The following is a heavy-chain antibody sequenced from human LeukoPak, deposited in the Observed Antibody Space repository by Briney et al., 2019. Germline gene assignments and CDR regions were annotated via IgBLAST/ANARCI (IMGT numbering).Heavy chain of an antibody. CDR1: GFTFSKYE. CDR2: ISGSGGTI. Sequence: GGSLRLSCAASGFTFSKYEINWVRQAPGKGLEWMSYISGSGGTIYYADSVKGRFTISRDNAKNLLYLQMNSLRAEDTAVYHCATPYDSSGYYDPAGYWGQGTLVTVSS. D-gene: IGHD3-22*01. J-gene: IGHJ4*02. V-gene: IGHV3-48*03. CDR3: ATPYDSSGYYDPAGY.